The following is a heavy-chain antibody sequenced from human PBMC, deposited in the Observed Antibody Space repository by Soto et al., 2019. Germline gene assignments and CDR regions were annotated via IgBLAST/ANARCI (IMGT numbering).Heavy chain of an antibody. CDR2: IYYSGST. CDR3: ARDNGYSYGYTLDH. Sequence: PSETLSLTCTVSGGSISSYDWSWIRQPPGKGLEWIGYIYYSGSTNYNPSLKSRVTISVDTSKNQFSLKLSSVTAADTAVYYCARDNGYSYGYTLDHWGQGTLVTVSS. V-gene: IGHV4-59*01. CDR1: GGSISSYD. D-gene: IGHD5-18*01. J-gene: IGHJ4*02.